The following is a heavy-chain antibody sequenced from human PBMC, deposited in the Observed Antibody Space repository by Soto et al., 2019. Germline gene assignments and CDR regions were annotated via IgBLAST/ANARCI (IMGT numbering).Heavy chain of an antibody. J-gene: IGHJ4*02. CDR3: ARSSSSSGP. V-gene: IGHV3-23*01. Sequence: EVLLLESGGSLVQPGGSLRLSCAASGFTFSSYAMSWVRQGPGKGLEWVSAISDSGGTTYYADSVKGRFTISRDNSKSTLYLQMNSLRDEDTAIYYWARSSSSSGPWGQGTLVTVSS. CDR2: ISDSGGTT. D-gene: IGHD6-6*01. CDR1: GFTFSSYA.